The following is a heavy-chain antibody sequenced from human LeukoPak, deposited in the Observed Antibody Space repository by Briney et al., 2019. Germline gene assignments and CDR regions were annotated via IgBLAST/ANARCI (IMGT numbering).Heavy chain of an antibody. J-gene: IGHJ4*02. CDR2: INWNGGST. CDR3: ARDVGWELFDY. D-gene: IGHD1-26*01. Sequence: SGGSLRLSCAASGFTFDDYGMSWVRQAPGKGREWVSGINWNGGSTGYADSVKGRFTISRDNAKNSLYLQMNSLRAEDTALYYCARDVGWELFDYWGQGTLVTVSS. V-gene: IGHV3-20*04. CDR1: GFTFDDYG.